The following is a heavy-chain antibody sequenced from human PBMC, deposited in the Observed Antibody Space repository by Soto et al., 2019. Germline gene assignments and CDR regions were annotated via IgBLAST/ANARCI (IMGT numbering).Heavy chain of an antibody. V-gene: IGHV4-61*05. CDR3: ARGIAVAGTFLDY. D-gene: IGHD6-19*01. CDR1: GGSISSSSYY. J-gene: IGHJ4*02. Sequence: PSETLSLTCTVSGGSISSSSYYWGWIRQPPGKGLEWIGYIYYSGSTNYNPSLKSRVTISVDTSKNQFSLKLSSVTAADTAVYYCARGIAVAGTFLDYWGQGTLVTVSS. CDR2: IYYSGST.